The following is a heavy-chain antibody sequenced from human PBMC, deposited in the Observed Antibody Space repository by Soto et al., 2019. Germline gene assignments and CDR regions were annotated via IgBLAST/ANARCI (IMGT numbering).Heavy chain of an antibody. V-gene: IGHV3-33*01. CDR3: ATDGYGPGWPEFDD. CDR1: GFTFSNHA. CDR2: IWFDGSKK. Sequence: GGSLRLSCAASGFTFSNHAMHWVRQAPGKGLEWVAIIWFDGSKKYYADFVEGRFTISRDNSQNTVSLQMDSLRAEDTAVYYCATDGYGPGWPEFDDWGQGTLVTVSS. D-gene: IGHD6-19*01. J-gene: IGHJ4*02.